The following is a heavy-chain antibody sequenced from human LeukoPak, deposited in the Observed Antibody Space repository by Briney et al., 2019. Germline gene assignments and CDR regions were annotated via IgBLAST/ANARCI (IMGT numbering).Heavy chain of an antibody. CDR2: ISSSSSTI. J-gene: IGHJ4*02. CDR1: GFTFSSYS. Sequence: PGGSLRLSCAASGFTFSSYSMNWVRQAPGKGLEWVSYISSSSSTIYYADSVKGRFTISRDNAKNSLYLQMNSLRAEDTAVYYCARAWQNPNDYYDSSGYYVGPGYWGQGTLVTVSS. D-gene: IGHD3-22*01. V-gene: IGHV3-48*04. CDR3: ARAWQNPNDYYDSSGYYVGPGY.